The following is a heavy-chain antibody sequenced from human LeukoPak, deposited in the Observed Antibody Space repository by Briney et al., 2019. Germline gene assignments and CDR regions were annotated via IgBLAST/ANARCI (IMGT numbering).Heavy chain of an antibody. J-gene: IGHJ4*02. Sequence: PGGSLRLSCVASGVTFSTYGMHWVRQAPGKGLEWVSFIRYVGINKYYAHSVKGRLTISRDNSKNTLYLQMNSLRAENTAVYYCAKDRVYYSDSIGYYLVRAYDYWGQGTLVTVSS. CDR3: AKDRVYYSDSIGYYLVRAYDY. D-gene: IGHD3-22*01. V-gene: IGHV3-30*02. CDR1: GVTFSTYG. CDR2: IRYVGINK.